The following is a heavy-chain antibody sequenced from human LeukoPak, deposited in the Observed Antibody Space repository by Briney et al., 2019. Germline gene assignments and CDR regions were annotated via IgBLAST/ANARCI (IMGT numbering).Heavy chain of an antibody. D-gene: IGHD4-11*01. CDR3: ALNGDYRDDAFDI. CDR2: ITGSNGNT. CDR1: DYTFSISG. V-gene: IGHV1-18*01. Sequence: ASVKVSCTASDYTFSISGLSWVRQAPGQGLEWMGWITGSNGNTNYAQKFQGRVTMTTDTSTNTAYMELRSLRSDDTAVYYCALNGDYRDDAFDIWGQGTMVTVSS. J-gene: IGHJ3*02.